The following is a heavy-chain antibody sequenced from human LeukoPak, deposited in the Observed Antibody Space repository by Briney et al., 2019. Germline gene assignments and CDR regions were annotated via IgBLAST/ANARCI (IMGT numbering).Heavy chain of an antibody. V-gene: IGHV3-30-3*01. CDR2: ISYDGSNK. Sequence: GGSLRLSCAASGFTFSSYPMHWVRQAPGKGLEWVAVISYDGSNKYYADSVKGRFTISRDNSKNTLYLQMNSLRAEDTAVYYCARGSLWLQPDYWGQGTLVTVSS. J-gene: IGHJ4*02. CDR3: ARGSLWLQPDY. D-gene: IGHD5-24*01. CDR1: GFTFSSYP.